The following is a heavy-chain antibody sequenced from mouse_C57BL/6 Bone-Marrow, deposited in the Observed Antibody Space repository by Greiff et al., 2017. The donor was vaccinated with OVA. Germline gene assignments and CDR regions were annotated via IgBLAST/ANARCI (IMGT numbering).Heavy chain of an antibody. CDR3: AGIGGGYYYGSSPFAY. D-gene: IGHD1-1*01. CDR2: IWWDDDK. J-gene: IGHJ3*01. CDR1: GFSLSTFGMG. V-gene: IGHV8-8*01. Sequence: QVTLKECGPGILQPSQTLSLTCSFSGFSLSTFGMGVGWIRQPSGKGLEWLAHIWWDDDKYYNPALKSRLTISKDTSKNQVFLKIANVDTADTATYYCAGIGGGYYYGSSPFAYWGQGTLVTVSA.